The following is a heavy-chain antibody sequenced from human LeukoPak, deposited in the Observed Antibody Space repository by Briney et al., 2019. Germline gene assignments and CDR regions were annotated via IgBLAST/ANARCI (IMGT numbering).Heavy chain of an antibody. Sequence: SETLSLTCTVSGGSISSSSYYWGWIRQPPGKGLEWIGSIYYSGSTYYNPSLRSRVTISVDTSKNQFSLKLSSVTAAGTAVYYCARHDILTGSFDYWGQGTLVTVSS. J-gene: IGHJ4*02. D-gene: IGHD3-9*01. CDR3: ARHDILTGSFDY. CDR2: IYYSGST. V-gene: IGHV4-39*01. CDR1: GGSISSSSYY.